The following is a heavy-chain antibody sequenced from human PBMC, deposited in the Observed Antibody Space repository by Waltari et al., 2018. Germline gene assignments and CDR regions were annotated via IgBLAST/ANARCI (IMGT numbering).Heavy chain of an antibody. D-gene: IGHD1-26*01. V-gene: IGHV4-39*07. J-gene: IGHJ4*02. CDR2: IYYSGST. Sequence: QLQLQESGPGLVKPSETLSLTCTVSGGSISSSSYYWGWIRPPRGKGLGWIVSIYYSGSTYYNPSLKRRVTRSVDTSKNQFSLKLSAVTAADTAVYYCASLVGATGSWGQGTLVTVSS. CDR3: ASLVGATGS. CDR1: GGSISSSSYY.